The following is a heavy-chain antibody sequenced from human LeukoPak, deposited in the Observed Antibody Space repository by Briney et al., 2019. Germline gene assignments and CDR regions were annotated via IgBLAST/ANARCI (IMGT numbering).Heavy chain of an antibody. CDR3: AKQPTRGLFDN. V-gene: IGHV3-11*01. CDR2: ISSSGSTI. J-gene: IGHJ4*02. Sequence: GGSLRLSCAASGFTFSDYYMSWIRQAPGKGLEWVSYISSSGSTIYYADSVQGRFSISRGNSKSTLFFQMNSLRAEDTAMYYCAKQPTRGLFDNWGQGTLVTVSS. CDR1: GFTFSDYY. D-gene: IGHD1/OR15-1a*01.